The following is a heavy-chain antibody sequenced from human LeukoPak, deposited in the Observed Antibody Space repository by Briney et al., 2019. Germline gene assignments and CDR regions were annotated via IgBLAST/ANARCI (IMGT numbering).Heavy chain of an antibody. J-gene: IGHJ4*02. CDR3: ATDSGSYPSGDY. CDR1: GYTFTSYY. V-gene: IGHV1-24*01. CDR2: FDPEDGET. D-gene: IGHD1-26*01. Sequence: ASVKVSCKASGYTFTSYYMHWVRQAPGKGLEWMGGFDPEDGETIYAQKFQGRVTMTEDTSTDTAYMELSSLRSEDTAVYYCATDSGSYPSGDYWGQGTLVTVSS.